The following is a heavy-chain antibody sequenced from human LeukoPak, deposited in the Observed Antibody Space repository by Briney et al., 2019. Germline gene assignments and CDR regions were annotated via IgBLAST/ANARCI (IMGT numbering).Heavy chain of an antibody. D-gene: IGHD6-6*01. CDR2: IYHSGST. CDR1: GYSISSGYY. V-gene: IGHV4-38-2*01. CDR3: ARRRDSSSDAFDT. Sequence: SETLSLTCAVSGYSISSGYYWGWIRQPPGKGLEWIGSIYHSGSTYYNPSLKSRVTISVDTSKNQFSLKLSSVTAADTAVYYCARRRDSSSDAFDTWGQGTMVTVSS. J-gene: IGHJ3*02.